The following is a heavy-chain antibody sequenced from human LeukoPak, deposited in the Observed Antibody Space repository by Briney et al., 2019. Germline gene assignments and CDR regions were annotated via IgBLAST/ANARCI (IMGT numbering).Heavy chain of an antibody. CDR3: ARDQNDILTGYYYYYMDV. CDR2: ISSSSSYI. J-gene: IGHJ6*03. Sequence: PGGSLRLSCAASGFTFSSYSMNWVRQAPGKGLEWVSSISSSSSYIYYADSVKGRFTISRDNAKNSLYLQMNSLRAEDTAVYYCARDQNDILTGYYYYYMDVWGKGTTVTVSS. CDR1: GFTFSSYS. D-gene: IGHD3-9*01. V-gene: IGHV3-21*01.